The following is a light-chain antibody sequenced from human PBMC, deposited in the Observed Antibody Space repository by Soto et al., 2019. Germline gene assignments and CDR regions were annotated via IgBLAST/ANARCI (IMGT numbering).Light chain of an antibody. J-gene: IGKJ2*01. CDR1: QRISSW. CDR3: QHYNSYSMYT. Sequence: DIQMTQSPSTLSASVGDRVTITCRASQRISSWLAWYQQKPGKAPKLLIYKASSLESGVPSRFSVSGSGTEFTLTISSLQPDDFATYYCQHYNSYSMYTFGQGTKLEIK. CDR2: KAS. V-gene: IGKV1-5*03.